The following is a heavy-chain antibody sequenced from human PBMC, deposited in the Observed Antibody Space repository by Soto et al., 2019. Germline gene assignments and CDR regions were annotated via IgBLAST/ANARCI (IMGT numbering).Heavy chain of an antibody. CDR1: GFTFSRYS. CDR2: ISETGKTI. J-gene: IGHJ6*02. CDR3: AKSSGARYFYDMDV. V-gene: IGHV3-48*02. Sequence: GGSLRLSCAASGFTFSRYSMNWVRQAPGKGLEWVAYISETGKTIRYGDSVKGRFTISRDNGRNALYLQMNSLRDEDTAVYYCAKSSGARYFYDMDVWGRGTTVTVSS. D-gene: IGHD2-15*01.